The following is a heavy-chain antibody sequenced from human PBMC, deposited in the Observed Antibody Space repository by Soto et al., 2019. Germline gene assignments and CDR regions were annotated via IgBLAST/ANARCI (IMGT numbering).Heavy chain of an antibody. V-gene: IGHV3-30-3*01. J-gene: IGHJ4*02. Sequence: GGFLRLSCAASGFTFSSYAMHWVRQAPGKGLEWVAVISYDGSNKYYADSVKGRFTISRDNSKNTLYLQMNSLRAEDTAVYYCARVPGSGYDYDLDYWGQGTLVTVSS. CDR1: GFTFSSYA. CDR3: ARVPGSGYDYDLDY. D-gene: IGHD5-12*01. CDR2: ISYDGSNK.